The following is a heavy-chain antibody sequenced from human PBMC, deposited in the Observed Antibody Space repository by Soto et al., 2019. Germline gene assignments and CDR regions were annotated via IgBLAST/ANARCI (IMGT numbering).Heavy chain of an antibody. CDR3: AKDQTDSSGWYRRGYFDY. V-gene: IGHV3-30*18. Sequence: QVQLVESGGGVVQPGRSLRLSCAASGFTFSSYGMHWVRQAPGKGLEWVAVISYDGSNKYYADSVKGRFTISRDNSKNTLYLQMNSLRAEDTAVYYCAKDQTDSSGWYRRGYFDYWCQGTLVTVSS. CDR1: GFTFSSYG. CDR2: ISYDGSNK. J-gene: IGHJ4*02. D-gene: IGHD6-19*01.